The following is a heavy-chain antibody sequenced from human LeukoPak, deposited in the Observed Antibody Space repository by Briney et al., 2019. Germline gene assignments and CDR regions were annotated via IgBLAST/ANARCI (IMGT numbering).Heavy chain of an antibody. Sequence: GASVKVSCKASGYTFTSYGISWVRQAPGQGLEWMGWISAYNGNTNYAQKFQGRVTITADESTSTAYMELSSLRSEDTAVYYCARGPPPVVVPYGEYFQHWGQGTLVTVSS. D-gene: IGHD3-22*01. CDR2: ISAYNGNT. J-gene: IGHJ1*01. CDR3: ARGPPPVVVPYGEYFQH. V-gene: IGHV1-18*01. CDR1: GYTFTSYG.